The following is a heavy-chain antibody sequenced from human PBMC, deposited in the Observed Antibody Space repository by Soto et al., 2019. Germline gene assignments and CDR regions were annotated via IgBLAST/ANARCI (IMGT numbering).Heavy chain of an antibody. V-gene: IGHV4-61*01. D-gene: IGHD1-1*01. CDR1: GGSVSSGSYY. Sequence: PSETLSLTCTVSGGSVSSGSYYWSWIRQPPGKGLEWIGYIYYSGSTNYNPSLKSRVTISVDTSKNQFSLKLSSVTAADTAVYYCARLLEPGGYYFDYWGQGTLVTAPQ. CDR3: ARLLEPGGYYFDY. J-gene: IGHJ4*02. CDR2: IYYSGST.